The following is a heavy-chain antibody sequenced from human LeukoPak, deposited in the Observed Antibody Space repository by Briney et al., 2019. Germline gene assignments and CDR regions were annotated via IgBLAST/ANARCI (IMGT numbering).Heavy chain of an antibody. D-gene: IGHD5-18*01. CDR3: ARRGYSYGFVDY. V-gene: IGHV4-39*07. J-gene: IGHJ4*02. CDR1: GGSISSGGYY. Sequence: SETLSLTCTVSGGSISSGGYYWGWIRQPPGKGLEWIGSIYHSGSTYYNPSLKSRVTISVDTSKNQFSLKLSSVTAADTAVYYCARRGYSYGFVDYWGQGTLVTVSS. CDR2: IYHSGST.